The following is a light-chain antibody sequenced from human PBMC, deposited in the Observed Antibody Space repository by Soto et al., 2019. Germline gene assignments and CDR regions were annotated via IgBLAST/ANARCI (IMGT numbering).Light chain of an antibody. CDR3: QQYNNLWT. V-gene: IGKV1-5*03. CDR2: KAS. CDR1: QSISDW. Sequence: DVQMPQSHSTLSASVGDRVTITCRASQSISDWLAWYQQKPGKAPKLLIYKASSLESGVPSRFSGSGSGTEFTLTISSLQPDDFATYYCQQYNNLWTFGQGSKVDVK. J-gene: IGKJ1*01.